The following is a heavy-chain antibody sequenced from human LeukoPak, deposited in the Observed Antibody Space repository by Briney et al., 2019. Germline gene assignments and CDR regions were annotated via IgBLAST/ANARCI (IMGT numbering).Heavy chain of an antibody. CDR3: ARDAGSAAGTFGVEYFQH. CDR2: ISSSSSYI. J-gene: IGHJ1*01. V-gene: IGHV3-21*01. CDR1: GFTFSSYS. D-gene: IGHD6-13*01. Sequence: SGGSLRLSCAASGFTFSSYSMNWVRQAPGKGLEWVSSISSSSSYIYYADSVKGRFTISRDNAKNSLYLQMNSLRAEDTAVYYCARDAGSAAGTFGVEYFQHWGQGTLVTVSS.